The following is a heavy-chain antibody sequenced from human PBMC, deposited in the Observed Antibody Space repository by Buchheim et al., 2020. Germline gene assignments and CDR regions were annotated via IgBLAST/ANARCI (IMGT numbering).Heavy chain of an antibody. D-gene: IGHD5-12*01. CDR1: GFSFSSYW. J-gene: IGHJ4*02. Sequence: EVHLVESGGGLVQPGGSLRLSCAASGFSFSSYWMIWIRQTPCKWLVWVSHINPHRSVRSYADSVKGRSTISSDNAKNTLSLQMNSLRADDTAVYYCARDGYSGYDIFGQSTQNFDFWGQGTL. CDR3: ARDGYSGYDIFGQSTQNFDF. V-gene: IGHV3-74*01. CDR2: INPHRSVR.